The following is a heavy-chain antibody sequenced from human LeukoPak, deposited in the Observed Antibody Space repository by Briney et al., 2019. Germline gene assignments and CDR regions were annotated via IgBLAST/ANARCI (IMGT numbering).Heavy chain of an antibody. CDR3: AIVVAARQGTIDP. CDR2: INGSGGTT. J-gene: IGHJ5*02. Sequence: GGSLRLYCAASGFTFSSYAMSWVPQAPGKGLKWFSAINGSGGTTYYADSVKGRFTIYRDNSKSTLYVQMNSLRADDTAVYYCAIVVAARQGTIDPWGQGTLVTISS. D-gene: IGHD6-6*01. CDR1: GFTFSSYA. V-gene: IGHV3-23*01.